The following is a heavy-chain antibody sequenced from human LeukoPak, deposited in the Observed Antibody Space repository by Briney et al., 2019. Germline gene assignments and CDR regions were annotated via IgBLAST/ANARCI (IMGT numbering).Heavy chain of an antibody. V-gene: IGHV4-59*01. CDR3: ARDLVGISSQYGMDV. CDR2: IYYSGST. J-gene: IGHJ6*02. D-gene: IGHD2-15*01. CDR1: GGSISSYY. Sequence: KPSETLSLTCTVSGGSISSYYWSWIRQPPGKGLEWIGYIYYSGSTNYNPSLKSRVTISVDTSKNQFSLKLSSVTAADTAVYYCARDLVGISSQYGMDVWGQGTTVTVSS.